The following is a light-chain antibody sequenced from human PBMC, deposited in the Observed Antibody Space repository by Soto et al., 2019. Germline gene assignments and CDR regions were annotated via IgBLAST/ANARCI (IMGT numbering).Light chain of an antibody. CDR1: QSVSSSD. Sequence: EVVLTQPPGTLSLSPGERATLSCEASQSVSSSDLAWYQQKPGQAPRLLISGASSRATGIPDRFSGSGSGTDFTLTISRLEPEDFAVFYCQQYGTSPPTFGQGTKVDIK. CDR3: QQYGTSPPT. J-gene: IGKJ1*01. CDR2: GAS. V-gene: IGKV3-20*01.